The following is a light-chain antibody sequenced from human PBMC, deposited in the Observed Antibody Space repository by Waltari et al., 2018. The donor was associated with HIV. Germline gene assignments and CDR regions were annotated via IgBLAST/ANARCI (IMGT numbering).Light chain of an antibody. V-gene: IGLV2-14*01. CDR3: TAYLSSATPE. J-gene: IGLJ3*02. CDR1: ASDIYKD. CDR2: EVT. Sequence: QSALAQPASVSGSPGQTISISCTGVASDIYKDVSWSQHRPGKAPKVIIYEVTNRPSVVSQRFSGSWSGNAASLTIAGLQSEDEADYFCTAYLSSATPEFGGGARLTVL.